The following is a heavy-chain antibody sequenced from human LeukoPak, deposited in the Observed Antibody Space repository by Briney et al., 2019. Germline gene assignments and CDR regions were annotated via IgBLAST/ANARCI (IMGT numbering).Heavy chain of an antibody. CDR2: VYNSGST. CDR1: GGSISSYH. Sequence: SETLSLTCTVSGGSISSYHWNWIRQPPGKGLEWIGYVYNSGSTNYNPSLKSRVTISVDTSKNQFSLKLSSVTAADTALYYCARGRLIGPWGQGALVTVSS. J-gene: IGHJ5*02. V-gene: IGHV4-59*01. CDR3: ARGRLIGP. D-gene: IGHD5-12*01.